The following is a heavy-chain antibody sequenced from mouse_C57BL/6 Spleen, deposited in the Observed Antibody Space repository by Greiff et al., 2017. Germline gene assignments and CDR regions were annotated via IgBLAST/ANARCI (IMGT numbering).Heavy chain of an antibody. V-gene: IGHV8-8*01. CDR3: ARFYYYGSSRYYFDY. J-gene: IGHJ2*01. CDR2: IWWDDDK. CDR1: GFSLSTFGMG. D-gene: IGHD1-1*01. Sequence: QVTLKESGPGILQPSQTLSLTCSFSGFSLSTFGMGVGWIRQPSGKGLEWLAHIWWDDDKYYNPALKSRLTISKDTSKNQVFLKIANVDTADTATYYCARFYYYGSSRYYFDYWGQGTTLTVSS.